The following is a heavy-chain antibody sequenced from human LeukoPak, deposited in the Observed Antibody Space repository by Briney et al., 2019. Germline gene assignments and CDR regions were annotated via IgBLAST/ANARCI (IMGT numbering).Heavy chain of an antibody. Sequence: GGFLRLSCAGSECALSRNWMGWGRQGPGKGLEWVANIKQDGSEKYYVDSVKGRFTISRDNAKNSLYLQMNSLRAEDTAVYYCATLVYGDLPFDYWGQGTLVTVSS. CDR3: ATLVYGDLPFDY. CDR1: ECALSRNW. CDR2: IKQDGSEK. J-gene: IGHJ4*02. D-gene: IGHD4-17*01. V-gene: IGHV3-7*03.